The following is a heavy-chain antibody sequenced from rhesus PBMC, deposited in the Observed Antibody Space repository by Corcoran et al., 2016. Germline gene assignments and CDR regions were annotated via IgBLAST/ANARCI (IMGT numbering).Heavy chain of an antibody. CDR3: ARERRGDITIFGRAS. J-gene: IGHJ4*01. CDR1: GGSISDDYY. D-gene: IGHD3-3*01. CDR2: IYGSGGGT. V-gene: IGHV4-106*01. Sequence: QVQLQESGPGLVKPSETLSLTCAVSGGSISDDYYWSWIRQPPGKGMERIGSIYGSGGGTNYNPSLKNRVTMSIDPSKNQFSLKLSSVTAADTAVYYGARERRGDITIFGRASWGQGVLVTVSS.